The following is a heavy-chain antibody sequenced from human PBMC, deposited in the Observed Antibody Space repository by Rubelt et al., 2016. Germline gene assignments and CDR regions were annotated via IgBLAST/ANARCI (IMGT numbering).Heavy chain of an antibody. CDR3: ARDGYDFWSGYLTD. CDR1: GGSISSGGYY. CDR2: IYYSGST. V-gene: IGHV4-31*03. D-gene: IGHD3-3*01. J-gene: IGHJ4*02. Sequence: QVQLQESGPGLVKPSQTLSLTCTVSGGSISSGGYYWSWIRQHPGKGLEWIGSIYYSGSTYSNPSPSSRVTISVATSKIQFSLKLSSLTAEETAVYYCARDGYDFWSGYLTDWGQGTLVTVSS.